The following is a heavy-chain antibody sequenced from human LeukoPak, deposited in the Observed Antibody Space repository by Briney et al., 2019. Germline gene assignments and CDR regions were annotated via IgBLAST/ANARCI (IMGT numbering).Heavy chain of an antibody. Sequence: PSETLSLTCTVSGGSISSGGYYWSWIRQHPGKGLEWIGYIYYSGSTYYNPSLRSRVTISVDTSKNQFSLKLSSVTAADTAVYYCASNYEGYHFGMDVWGQGTTVTVSS. D-gene: IGHD4-11*01. CDR3: ASNYEGYHFGMDV. V-gene: IGHV4-31*03. J-gene: IGHJ6*02. CDR2: IYYSGST. CDR1: GGSISSGGYY.